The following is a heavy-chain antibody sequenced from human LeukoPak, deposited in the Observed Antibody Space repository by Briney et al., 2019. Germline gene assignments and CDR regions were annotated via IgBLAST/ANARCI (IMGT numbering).Heavy chain of an antibody. CDR3: ARHYYDILTGYTPFDY. D-gene: IGHD3-9*01. CDR1: GGSISSYY. J-gene: IGHJ4*02. CDR2: IYYSGST. Sequence: SETLSLTCTVSGGSISSYYWSWIRQPPGKGLEWIGYIYYSGSTNYNPSLKSRVTISVDTSKNQFSLKLSSVTAADTAVYYCARHYYDILTGYTPFDYWGQRTPVTVSS. V-gene: IGHV4-59*08.